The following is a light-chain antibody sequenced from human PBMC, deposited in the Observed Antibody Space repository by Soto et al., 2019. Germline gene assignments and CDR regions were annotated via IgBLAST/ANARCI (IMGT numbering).Light chain of an antibody. J-gene: IGLJ1*01. Sequence: QSVLTHPPSASGAPGQRVTISCSGASSSIERNTVSLYQQLAGMAPKLLIYLNSRRPSGVTDRFSGSKSGTSASLAISGLQSEDEAEYYCATWDDSLNLLYVFGTGTKVTV. V-gene: IGLV1-44*01. CDR2: LNS. CDR1: SSSIERNT. CDR3: ATWDDSLNLLYV.